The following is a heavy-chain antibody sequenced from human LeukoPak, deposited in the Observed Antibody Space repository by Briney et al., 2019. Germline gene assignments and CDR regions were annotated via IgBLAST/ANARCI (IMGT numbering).Heavy chain of an antibody. Sequence: ASVKVSCKASGGTFSSYAISWVRQAPGQGLEWMGRIIPILGIANYAQKFQGRVTITADKSTSTAYMELSSLRSEDTAVYYCANGLRGSGSYYLGFDYWGQGTLVTVSS. V-gene: IGHV1-69*04. D-gene: IGHD3-10*01. CDR2: IIPILGIA. CDR3: ANGLRGSGSYYLGFDY. CDR1: GGTFSSYA. J-gene: IGHJ4*02.